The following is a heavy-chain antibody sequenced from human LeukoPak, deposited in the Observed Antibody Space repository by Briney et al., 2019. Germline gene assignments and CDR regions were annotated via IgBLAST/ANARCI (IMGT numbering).Heavy chain of an antibody. CDR1: SLTLASYA. CDR3: ANDASGWPKGWFDP. Sequence: GGSLRLSCAPDSLTLASYATGWVRQAPGKGLEWVSAISGSGGSTYYADSVKGRFTISRDNSKNTLYLQMNSLRGEDTAVYYCANDASGWPKGWFDPWGQGTLVTVSS. V-gene: IGHV3-23*01. J-gene: IGHJ5*02. D-gene: IGHD1-26*01. CDR2: ISGSGGST.